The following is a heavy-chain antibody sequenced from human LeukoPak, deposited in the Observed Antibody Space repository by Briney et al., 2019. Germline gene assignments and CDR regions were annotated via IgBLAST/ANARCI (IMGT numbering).Heavy chain of an antibody. CDR1: GGTSSTYT. J-gene: IGHJ6*03. Sequence: ASVKVSCKASGGTSSTYTITWVRQAPGQGLEWMGGIIPIFRTPNYAQKFQGRVTITTDESTSTAYMKLSSLKSDDTAIYYCARVDRYYFYLDVWGKGTTVTVSS. CDR2: IIPIFRTP. V-gene: IGHV1-69*05. CDR3: ARVDRYYFYLDV.